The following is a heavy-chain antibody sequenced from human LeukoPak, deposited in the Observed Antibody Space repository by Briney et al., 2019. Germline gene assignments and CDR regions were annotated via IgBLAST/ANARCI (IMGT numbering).Heavy chain of an antibody. CDR1: GYTLTSYY. CDR2: INPSGGST. J-gene: IGHJ4*02. Sequence: ASVKVSCKASGYTLTSYYMHWVRQAPGQGLEWMGIINPSGGSTSYAQKFQGRVTMTRDMSTSTVYMELSSLRSEDTAVYYCARVPRTSSSLGATVVTYFDYWGQGTLVTVSS. V-gene: IGHV1-46*01. D-gene: IGHD4-23*01. CDR3: ARVPRTSSSLGATVVTYFDY.